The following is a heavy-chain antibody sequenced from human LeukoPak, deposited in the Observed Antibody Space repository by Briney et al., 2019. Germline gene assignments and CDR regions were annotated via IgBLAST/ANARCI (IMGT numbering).Heavy chain of an antibody. CDR3: ARVTMVRGAKGYYYGMDV. CDR2: IIPIFGTA. D-gene: IGHD3-10*01. V-gene: IGHV1-69*01. J-gene: IGHJ6*04. Sequence: SVKVSCKASGGTFSSYAISWVRQAPGQGLEWMGGIIPIFGTANYAQKFQGRVTITAHESTSTAYMELSSLRSEDTAVYYCARVTMVRGAKGYYYGMDVWGKGTTVTVSS. CDR1: GGTFSSYA.